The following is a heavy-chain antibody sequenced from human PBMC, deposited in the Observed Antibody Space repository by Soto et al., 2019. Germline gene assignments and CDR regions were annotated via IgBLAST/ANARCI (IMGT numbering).Heavy chain of an antibody. V-gene: IGHV4-39*02. Sequence: QLQLQESGPGLVKPSETPSLTCTVSSASISSSSYTWGWIRQPPGKGLEWIGSIYYSGTTYYNPSLNSRVPVSVSTSTLNSSLWVTSGTSADPAVFYCACLRGSCLRRCCRGHDAIDVWGQGTPVTVSS. CDR1: SASISSSSYT. CDR3: ACLRGSCLRRCCRGHDAIDV. D-gene: IGHD5-12*01. CDR2: IYYSGTT. J-gene: IGHJ6*02.